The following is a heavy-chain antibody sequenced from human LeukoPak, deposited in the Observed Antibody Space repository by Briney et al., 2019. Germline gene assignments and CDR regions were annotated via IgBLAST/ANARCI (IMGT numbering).Heavy chain of an antibody. J-gene: IGHJ4*02. CDR1: GYTFTSYD. V-gene: IGHV1-8*01. CDR2: MNPNSGNT. D-gene: IGHD6-19*01. Sequence: EASVKVSCKASGYTFTSYDINWVRQATGQGLEWLGWMNPNSGNTGYAQKFQGRVTMTRNTSISTAYMELSSLRSGDTAVYYCARKGRNSSGWFPFDYWGQGTLVTVSS. CDR3: ARKGRNSSGWFPFDY.